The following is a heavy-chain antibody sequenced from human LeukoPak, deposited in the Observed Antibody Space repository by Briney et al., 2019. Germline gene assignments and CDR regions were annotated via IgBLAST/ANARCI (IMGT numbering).Heavy chain of an antibody. D-gene: IGHD5-12*01. V-gene: IGHV3-48*03. CDR2: ISSSGSTI. CDR3: ARDTQRYSGYDSPFDY. Sequence: PGGSLRLSCAASGFTFSSYEMNWVRQAPGKGLEWVSYISSSGSTIYYADSVKGRFTISRDNAKNSLYLQMNSLRAEDTALYYCARDTQRYSGYDSPFDYWGQGTLVTVSS. J-gene: IGHJ4*02. CDR1: GFTFSSYE.